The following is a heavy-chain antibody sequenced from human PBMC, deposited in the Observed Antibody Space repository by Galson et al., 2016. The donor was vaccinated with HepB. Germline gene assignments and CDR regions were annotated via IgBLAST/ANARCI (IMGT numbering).Heavy chain of an antibody. Sequence: PALVTPTQTLTLTCTFSGFSLPTRGVAVGWIRQPPGEALEWLALIYWDDDKPYTPSLQSRRTITKDTPKNQVVLTMTNMDPVDTATYYCANETAIPAEVGFDFWGQGTMVTVSS. J-gene: IGHJ3*01. CDR3: ANETAIPAEVGFDF. CDR1: GFSLPTRGVA. CDR2: IYWDDDK. D-gene: IGHD1-1*01. V-gene: IGHV2-5*02.